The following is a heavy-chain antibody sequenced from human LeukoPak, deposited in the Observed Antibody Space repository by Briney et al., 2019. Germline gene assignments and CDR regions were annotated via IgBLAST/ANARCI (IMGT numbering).Heavy chain of an antibody. Sequence: PSETLSLTCAISGYSISSVYYWGWIRQPPGRGREWFGSIYHSGSTYYHPTLNSRIPISAPTSQNQFPLKLSSVTAADATVYYGARASGHPAAYDYWGQGTLVTVSS. J-gene: IGHJ4*02. CDR3: ARASGHPAAYDY. CDR1: GYSISSVYY. CDR2: IYHSGST. D-gene: IGHD6-25*01. V-gene: IGHV4-38-2*01.